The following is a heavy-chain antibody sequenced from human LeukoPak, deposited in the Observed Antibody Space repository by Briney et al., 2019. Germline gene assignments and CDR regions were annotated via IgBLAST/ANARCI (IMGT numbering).Heavy chain of an antibody. Sequence: GGSLRLPCAASGFTFSSYSMNWVRQASGKGLEWVSSISSGSTYIYYADSVKGRFTISRDSAKNSLYLQMNSLRAEDTAVYYCARMGYSGYGDYFDYWGQGTLVTVSS. CDR2: ISSGSTYI. V-gene: IGHV3-21*01. J-gene: IGHJ4*02. CDR3: ARMGYSGYGDYFDY. D-gene: IGHD5-12*01. CDR1: GFTFSSYS.